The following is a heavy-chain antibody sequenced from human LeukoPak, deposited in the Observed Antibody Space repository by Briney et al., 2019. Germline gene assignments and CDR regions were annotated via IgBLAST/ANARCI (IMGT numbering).Heavy chain of an antibody. CDR1: GGSISSGGYS. CDR3: ARVTDGYNYYYYYYYMDV. CDR2: IYYSGST. Sequence: SETLSLTCAVSGGSISSGGYSWSWIRQPPGKGLEWIGYIYYSGSTYYNPSLKSRVTISVDTSKNQFSLNLTSVTAADTAVYYCARVTDGYNYYYYYYYMDVWGKGTTVTVSS. D-gene: IGHD5-24*01. J-gene: IGHJ6*03. V-gene: IGHV4-30-4*07.